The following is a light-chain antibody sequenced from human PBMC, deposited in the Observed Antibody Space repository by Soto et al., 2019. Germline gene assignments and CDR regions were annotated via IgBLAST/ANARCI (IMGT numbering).Light chain of an antibody. J-gene: IGKJ2*01. CDR1: QSVSSY. Sequence: EIVLTQSPATLSLSPGERATLSCRASQSVSSYLAWYQQKPGQAPRLLIYDASNRATGIPARFSGSGSGTDFTLTICSLEPEDFAVYYCPQRSNWPPYTFGQGTKLEIK. CDR2: DAS. CDR3: PQRSNWPPYT. V-gene: IGKV3-11*01.